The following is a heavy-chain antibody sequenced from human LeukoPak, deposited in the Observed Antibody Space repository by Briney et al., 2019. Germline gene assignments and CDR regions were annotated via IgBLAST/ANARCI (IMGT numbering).Heavy chain of an antibody. CDR2: ISGSGGST. J-gene: IGHJ4*02. D-gene: IGHD3-16*02. CDR1: GFTFSSYG. CDR3: AKITFGGVIGYHLFDY. Sequence: GGSLRLSCAASGFTFSSYGMSWVRQAPGKGLEWVSAISGSGGSTYYADSVKGRFTISRDNSKNTLYLQMNGLRAEDTAVYYCAKITFGGVIGYHLFDYWGQGTLVTVSS. V-gene: IGHV3-23*01.